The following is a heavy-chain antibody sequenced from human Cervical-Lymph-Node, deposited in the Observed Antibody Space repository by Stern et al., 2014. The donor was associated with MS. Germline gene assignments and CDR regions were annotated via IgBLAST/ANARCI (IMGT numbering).Heavy chain of an antibody. V-gene: IGHV2-5*02. CDR1: GFSLSTSGVG. CDR3: ALASTTVSLFDY. CDR2: IYWDDDK. Sequence: QVTLRESGPTLVKPTQTLTLTCSFSGFSLSTSGVGVGWIRQPPGKALEWLALIYWDDDKRYSPSLKSRLTITKDSSKNQVVLTLTNLDPVDTATYYCALASTTVSLFDYWGQGTLVTVSS. J-gene: IGHJ4*02. D-gene: IGHD4-17*01.